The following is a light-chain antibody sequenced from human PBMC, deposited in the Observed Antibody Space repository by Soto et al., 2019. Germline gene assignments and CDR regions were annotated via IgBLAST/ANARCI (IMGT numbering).Light chain of an antibody. J-gene: IGKJ4*01. Sequence: EIVMTQFPATLSVSPGERATLSCRASQSISSNLAWYQQTAGQAPRLLIYGASIRATGIPARFSGSGSGTEFTLTISSLQSEDFAVYHCQQYNTWPPLTFGGGTKVEIK. CDR3: QQYNTWPPLT. CDR1: QSISSN. V-gene: IGKV3-15*01. CDR2: GAS.